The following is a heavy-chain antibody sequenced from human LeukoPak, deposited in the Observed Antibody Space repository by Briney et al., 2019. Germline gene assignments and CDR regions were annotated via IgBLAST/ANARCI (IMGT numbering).Heavy chain of an antibody. CDR1: GGSITRTNW. D-gene: IGHD2-8*01. CDR3: SRENGAFSPFGY. CDR2: ISLSGLT. V-gene: IGHV4-4*02. Sequence: SGTLSLICGVSGGSITRTNWLGGVRQPPGQGLEWIGEISLSGLTNYNPSLKSRVTMALDKSKNHLSLNLTSVTAADTAVYYCSRENGAFSPFGYWGQGTLVTVPS. J-gene: IGHJ4*02.